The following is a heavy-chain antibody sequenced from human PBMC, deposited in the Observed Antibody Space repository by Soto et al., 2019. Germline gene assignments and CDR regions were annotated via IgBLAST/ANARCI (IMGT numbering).Heavy chain of an antibody. D-gene: IGHD3-16*01. CDR1: GGSIRSSTYY. Sequence: PSETLSLTCTVSGGSIRSSTYYWGWIRQPPGKGLEWIGSFYYSGSTDYNPSLKSRVTISVDTSKNQFSLNLISVTAADTGFYSCSITLGGNYFGMAFWGHGTSVTVSS. CDR3: SITLGGNYFGMAF. V-gene: IGHV4-39*01. CDR2: FYYSGST. J-gene: IGHJ6*01.